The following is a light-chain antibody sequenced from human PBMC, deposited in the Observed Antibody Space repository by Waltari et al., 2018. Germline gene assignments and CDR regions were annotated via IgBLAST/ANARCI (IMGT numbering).Light chain of an antibody. V-gene: IGLV2-14*03. CDR3: SEYTSRGTLK. Sequence: QSALTQPASVSGSPGQSITIHCTVTSDDIGAYSYVTWYHQRPGKVPKLIIYDLTERPSGVSNRFSGSKSGSTASLTVSGLQAEVEGLFYCSEYTSRGTLKFGGGTRVTVL. CDR2: DLT. J-gene: IGLJ2*01. CDR1: SDDIGAYSY.